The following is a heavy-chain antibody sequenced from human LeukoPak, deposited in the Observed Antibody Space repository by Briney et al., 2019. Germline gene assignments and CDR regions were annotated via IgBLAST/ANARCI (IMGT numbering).Heavy chain of an antibody. Sequence: GGSLRLACPASGFTVSSYNMNWVRQPPGKGREWVSYISSSGYTMHHADSVKDRFTVSRDSAKNSLYLQMNSLRDEDAAVYFCARGCASCCHYNYYFMDVWRKGTTVTVSS. CDR3: ARGCASCCHYNYYFMDV. D-gene: IGHD2-2*01. V-gene: IGHV3-48*02. CDR2: ISSSGYTM. CDR1: GFTVSSYN. J-gene: IGHJ6*03.